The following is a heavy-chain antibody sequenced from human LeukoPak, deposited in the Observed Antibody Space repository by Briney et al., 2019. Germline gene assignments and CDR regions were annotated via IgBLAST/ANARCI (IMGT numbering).Heavy chain of an antibody. CDR1: GYSISSGYY. J-gene: IGHJ3*02. Sequence: PSETLSLTCTVSGYSISSGYYWGWIRQPPGKGLEWIGRVYTSGSTHYNPSLKTRLTMSVDTSKNQFSLKLSSVTAADTAVYYCARLITGTTTAFDIWGQGTMVTVSS. CDR3: ARLITGTTTAFDI. CDR2: VYTSGST. V-gene: IGHV4-38-2*02. D-gene: IGHD1-7*01.